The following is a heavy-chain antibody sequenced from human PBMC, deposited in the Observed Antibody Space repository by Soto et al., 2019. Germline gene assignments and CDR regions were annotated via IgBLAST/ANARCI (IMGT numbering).Heavy chain of an antibody. CDR2: FYSNGDK. Sequence: QITLKESGPTLVKPTQTLTLTCTFSGFSLSTSGVGVGWIRQPPGKALEWLALFYSNGDKRYSPSLRTRLTISKDPSKDQVVLTMTNLDPVDTATYFCAHIPVAGTWYFDLWGRGTLVSVSS. D-gene: IGHD6-19*01. V-gene: IGHV2-5*01. CDR1: GFSLSTSGVG. CDR3: AHIPVAGTWYFDL. J-gene: IGHJ2*01.